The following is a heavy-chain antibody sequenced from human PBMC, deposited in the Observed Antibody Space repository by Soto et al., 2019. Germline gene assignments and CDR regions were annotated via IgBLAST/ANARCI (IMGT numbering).Heavy chain of an antibody. CDR3: AGDEGGGYQLLWPYWFDP. J-gene: IGHJ5*02. CDR2: IIPILGIA. V-gene: IGHV1-69*08. D-gene: IGHD2-2*01. CDR1: GGTFSSYT. Sequence: QVQLVQSGAEVKKPGSSVKVSCKASGGTFSSYTISWVRQAPGQGLEWMGRIIPILGIANYAQKFQGRVTITADKSTSTAYMEEGSLRSEDTDVYYCAGDEGGGYQLLWPYWFDPWGQGTLDTVSS.